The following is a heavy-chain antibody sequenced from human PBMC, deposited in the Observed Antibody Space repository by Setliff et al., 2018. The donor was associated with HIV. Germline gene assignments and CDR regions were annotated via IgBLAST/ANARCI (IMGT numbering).Heavy chain of an antibody. CDR2: IIHRGGT. CDR1: GGSFSGYY. Sequence: SETLSLTCAVYGGSFSGYYWTWIRQPPGRGLEWIGEIIHRGGTNYNRSLKSRVTISVDTSKNQFSLNLSSVTAADTAVYYWARGGLGVVGAIDYWSQGTLVTVSS. D-gene: IGHD2-15*01. CDR3: ARGGLGVVGAIDY. J-gene: IGHJ4*02. V-gene: IGHV4-34*01.